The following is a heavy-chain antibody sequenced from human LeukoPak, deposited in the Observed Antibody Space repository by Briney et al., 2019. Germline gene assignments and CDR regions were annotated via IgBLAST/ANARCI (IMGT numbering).Heavy chain of an antibody. V-gene: IGHV3-30-3*01. CDR3: ARDISGSYTFDY. CDR1: GFTFSSYA. Sequence: GRSLRLSCAASGFTFSSYAMHWVRQAPGKGLEWVAAISHDGSRKYYADSVKGRFTISRDNSKNTLYLQMSSLRAEDTAVYYCARDISGSYTFDYWGQGTLVTVSS. D-gene: IGHD1-26*01. J-gene: IGHJ4*02. CDR2: ISHDGSRK.